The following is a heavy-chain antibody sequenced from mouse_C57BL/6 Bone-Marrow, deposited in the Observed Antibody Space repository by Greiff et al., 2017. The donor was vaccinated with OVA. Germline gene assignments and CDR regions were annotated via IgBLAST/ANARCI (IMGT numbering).Heavy chain of an antibody. D-gene: IGHD2-4*01. CDR2: ISSGGSYT. CDR3: ARHYDYDGRDVWFAY. V-gene: IGHV5-6*01. Sequence: EVQRVESGGDLVKPGGSLKLSCAASGFTFSSYGMSWVRQTPDKRLEWVATISSGGSYTYYPDSVKGRFTISRDNAKHTLYLQMSSLKSEDTAMYSCARHYDYDGRDVWFAYWGQGTLVTVSA. CDR1: GFTFSSYG. J-gene: IGHJ3*01.